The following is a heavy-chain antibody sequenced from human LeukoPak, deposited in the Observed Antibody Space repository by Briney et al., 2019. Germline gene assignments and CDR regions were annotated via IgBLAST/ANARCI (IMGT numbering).Heavy chain of an antibody. CDR1: GGSISSSNW. CDR2: IYHSGST. Sequence: SETLSLTCAVSGGSISSSNWWSWVRQPPGKGLEWIGEIYHSGSTNYNPSLKSRVTISVDKSKNQFSLKLSSVTAADTAVYYCARDIHSSTWFSLDYWGQGTLVTVSS. D-gene: IGHD6-13*01. J-gene: IGHJ4*02. CDR3: ARDIHSSTWFSLDY. V-gene: IGHV4-4*02.